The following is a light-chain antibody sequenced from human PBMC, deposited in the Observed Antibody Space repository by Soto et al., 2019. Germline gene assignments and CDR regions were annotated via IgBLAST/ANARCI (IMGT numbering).Light chain of an antibody. CDR2: AAY. Sequence: DIQLTQSHSFLSPSIGESVTITCRASQVISTSLAWYQVKPGKDPKLLIYAAYTLESGVPSRFSATLSGTEFSLTITSLQPEEWPTDDGQTLFDSPITGCHVTRREIK. V-gene: IGKV1-9*01. CDR3: QTLFDSPIT. J-gene: IGKJ5*01. CDR1: QVISTS.